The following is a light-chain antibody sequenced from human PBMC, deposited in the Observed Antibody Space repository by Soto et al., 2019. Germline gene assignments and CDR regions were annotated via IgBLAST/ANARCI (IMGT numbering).Light chain of an antibody. CDR2: DAS. V-gene: IGKV3-11*01. Sequence: EIVLTQSPGILSLSPGERATLSCMASQSVNNYLAWYQQRPGQAPRLLIYDASNRATGIPARFSGSGSGTDFTLTISSLEPEDFAVYYCQHRNNRPFSFGPGTKVDIK. J-gene: IGKJ3*01. CDR1: QSVNNY. CDR3: QHRNNRPFS.